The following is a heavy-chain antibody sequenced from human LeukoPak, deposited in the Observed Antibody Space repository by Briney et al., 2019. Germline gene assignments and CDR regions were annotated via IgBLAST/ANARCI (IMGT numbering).Heavy chain of an antibody. Sequence: GGSLRLSCAASGFTFSSYWMSWVRQAPGKGLEWVANIKQDGSEKYYVDSVKGRFTISRDNAKNLLYLQMNSLRAEDTAVYYCAREASPPYYDFWSGYYRKELDYYYYGMDVWGQGTTVTVSS. V-gene: IGHV3-7*03. D-gene: IGHD3-3*01. CDR1: GFTFSSYW. CDR3: AREASPPYYDFWSGYYRKELDYYYYGMDV. CDR2: IKQDGSEK. J-gene: IGHJ6*02.